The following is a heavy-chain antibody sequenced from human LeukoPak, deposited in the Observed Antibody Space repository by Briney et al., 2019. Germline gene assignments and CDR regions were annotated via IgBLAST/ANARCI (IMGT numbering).Heavy chain of an antibody. CDR1: GYTFTSYG. CDR2: ISAYNGNT. CDR3: ARDAGLSIAVAGRYYYYYGMDV. Sequence: GASVKVSCKASGYTFTSYGISWVRQAPGQGLEWMGWISAYNGNTNYAQKLQGRVTMTTDTSTSTAYMELRSLRSDDTAVYYCARDAGLSIAVAGRYYYYYGMDVWGQGTTVTVSS. J-gene: IGHJ6*02. D-gene: IGHD6-19*01. V-gene: IGHV1-18*01.